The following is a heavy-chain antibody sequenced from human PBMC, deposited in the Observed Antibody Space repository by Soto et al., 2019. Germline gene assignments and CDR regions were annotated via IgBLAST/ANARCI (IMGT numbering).Heavy chain of an antibody. CDR2: INPNSGGT. CDR3: ARDLARGGGSAGFDY. CDR1: GYTLTGYY. J-gene: IGHJ4*02. Sequence: GASVKVSWKASGYTLTGYYMHCVRQAPGQGLEWMGWINPNSGGTRYPQKFQGRVTMTRDTSISTVYMALTRLRSDDTAVYYCARDLARGGGSAGFDYWGQGTLVTVSS. V-gene: IGHV1-2*02. D-gene: IGHD1-26*01.